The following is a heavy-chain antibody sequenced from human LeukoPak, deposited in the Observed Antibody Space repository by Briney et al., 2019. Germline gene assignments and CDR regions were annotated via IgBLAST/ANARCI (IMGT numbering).Heavy chain of an antibody. CDR2: IYFSGGT. V-gene: IGHV4-31*03. CDR3: ATGYNYGSAY. CDR1: GGSISAGGFY. Sequence: SETLSLTCTVSGGSISAGGFYWYWIRQHPGKGLEWIGYIYFSGGTYYNPSLKSRITISLDTSKNQFFLKLSSVTAADTAVYYCATGYNYGSAYWGQGALVTVSS. J-gene: IGHJ4*02. D-gene: IGHD5-18*01.